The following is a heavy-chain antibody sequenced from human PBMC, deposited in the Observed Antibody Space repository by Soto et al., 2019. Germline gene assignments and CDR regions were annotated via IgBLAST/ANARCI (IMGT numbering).Heavy chain of an antibody. D-gene: IGHD3-9*01. Sequence: SQTLSLTCAISGDSVSSDSAAWNWIRQSPSRGLEWLGRTYYRSKWYNDYAVPVKSRITINPDTSKNQFSLQLNSVTPEDTAVYYCARGGYFDWSEEDWFDPWGQGTLVTVSS. CDR2: TYYRSKWYN. J-gene: IGHJ5*02. V-gene: IGHV6-1*01. CDR1: GDSVSSDSAA. CDR3: ARGGYFDWSEEDWFDP.